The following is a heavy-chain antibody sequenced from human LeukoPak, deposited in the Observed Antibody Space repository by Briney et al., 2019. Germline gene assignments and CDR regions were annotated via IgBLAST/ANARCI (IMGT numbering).Heavy chain of an antibody. D-gene: IGHD3-10*01. J-gene: IGHJ4*02. CDR1: GFSFSRYG. CDR3: AKDMGYYYGSETYPLENDY. V-gene: IGHV3-30*18. CDR2: VSFEGSNK. Sequence: PGGSLRLSCAASGFSFSRYGMHWVRQAPGKGLEWVAVVSFEGSNKYYADSVKGRFTISRDNSKNTLSLQMNSLRAEDTAVYYCAKDMGYYYGSETYPLENDYWGQGTLVTVSS.